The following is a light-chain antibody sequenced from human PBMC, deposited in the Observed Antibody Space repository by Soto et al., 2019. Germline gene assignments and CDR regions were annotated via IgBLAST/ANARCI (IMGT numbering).Light chain of an antibody. J-gene: IGKJ1*01. Sequence: EIVMTQSPATLSVSPVERATLSCRASQSVSSNLAWYQQKPGQAPRLLIYAASTRATGVPARFSGSGSGTQFTLTISSLQSEDFGTYYCQQYNTWPGTFGQGTKV. CDR3: QQYNTWPGT. CDR1: QSVSSN. CDR2: AAS. V-gene: IGKV3-15*01.